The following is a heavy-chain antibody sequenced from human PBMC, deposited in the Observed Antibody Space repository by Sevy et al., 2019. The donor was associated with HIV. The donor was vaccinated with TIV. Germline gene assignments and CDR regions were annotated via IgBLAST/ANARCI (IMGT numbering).Heavy chain of an antibody. CDR2: IKQDGSEK. J-gene: IGHJ4*02. D-gene: IGHD3-22*01. V-gene: IGHV3-7*03. Sequence: GGSLRLSCAASGFTFSSYWMSWVRQAPGKGLEWVANIKQDGSEKYYVDSVKGRFTISRDNAKNSLYLQMNSLRAEDTAVYYCASDEISYYYDSSGMGFDYWAQGTLVTVSS. CDR3: ASDEISYYYDSSGMGFDY. CDR1: GFTFSSYW.